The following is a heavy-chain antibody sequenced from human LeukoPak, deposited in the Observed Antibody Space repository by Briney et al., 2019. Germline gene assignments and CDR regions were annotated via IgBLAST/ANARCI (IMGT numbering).Heavy chain of an antibody. CDR1: GFTFSSYA. V-gene: IGHV3-23*01. D-gene: IGHD3-3*01. CDR2: ISGSGGST. J-gene: IGHJ4*02. Sequence: GGSLRLSCAASGFTFSSYAMSWVRQAPGKGLEWVSAISGSGGSTYYADSVKGRFTISRDNSKNTLYLQMNSLRAEDTAVYYCAKRNLVLRFLGWLSYYFDYWGQGTLVTVSS. CDR3: AKRNLVLRFLGWLSYYFDY.